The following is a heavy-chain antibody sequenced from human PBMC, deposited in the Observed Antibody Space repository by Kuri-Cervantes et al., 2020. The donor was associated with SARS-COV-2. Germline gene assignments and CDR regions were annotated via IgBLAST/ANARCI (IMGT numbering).Heavy chain of an antibody. J-gene: IGHJ6*02. D-gene: IGHD2-15*01. CDR2: ISSSGSTI. V-gene: IGHV3-11*01. Sequence: GGSLRLSCAASGFTFSDYYVSWIRQAPGKGLEWVSYISSSGSTIYYADSVKGRFTISRDNAKNSLYLRMNSLRAEDTAVYYCARTGLPGWYYYYGMDVWGQGTTVTVSS. CDR1: GFTFSDYY. CDR3: ARTGLPGWYYYYGMDV.